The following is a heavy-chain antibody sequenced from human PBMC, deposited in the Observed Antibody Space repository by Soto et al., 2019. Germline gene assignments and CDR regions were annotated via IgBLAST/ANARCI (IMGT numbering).Heavy chain of an antibody. CDR1: GGSISSGGYS. J-gene: IGHJ4*02. V-gene: IGHV4-30-2*01. D-gene: IGHD3-22*01. Sequence: SETLSLTCAVSGGSISSGGYSWSWIRQPPGKGLEWIGYIYHSGSTYYNPSLKSRVTISVDRSKNQFSLKLSSVTAADTAVYYCARSPVYDDYYDSSGYYQRRGYYFDYWGQGTLVTVSS. CDR3: ARSPVYDDYYDSSGYYQRRGYYFDY. CDR2: IYHSGST.